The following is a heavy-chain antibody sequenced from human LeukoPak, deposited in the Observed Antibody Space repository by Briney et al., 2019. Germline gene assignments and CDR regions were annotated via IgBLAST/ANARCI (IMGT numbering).Heavy chain of an antibody. J-gene: IGHJ4*02. V-gene: IGHV3-33*01. D-gene: IGHD3-22*01. CDR2: IWYDGSNK. Sequence: PGRSLRLSCAASGFTFSSYGMHWVRQAPGKGLEWVAVIWYDGSNKYYADSVKGRFTISRDNSKNTLYLQMNSLRAEDTAVYYCASDYYDSSGYYYGAYWGQGTLVTVSS. CDR1: GFTFSSYG. CDR3: ASDYYDSSGYYYGAY.